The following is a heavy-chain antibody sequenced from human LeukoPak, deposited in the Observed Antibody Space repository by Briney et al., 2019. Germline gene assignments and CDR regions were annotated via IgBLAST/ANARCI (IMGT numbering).Heavy chain of an antibody. V-gene: IGHV3-23*01. CDR2: ISDGGGST. CDR1: GFTFSSYA. J-gene: IGHJ4*02. CDR3: AKGSAFSRPYYFDY. D-gene: IGHD6-13*01. Sequence: SGGSLRLSCAASGFTFSSYAMSWVREAPGKGLEWVSVISDGGGSTYYADSVKGRFTISRDNSKNTLYLQMNSLRAEDAEDSAIYYCAKGSAFSRPYYFDYWGQGVLVTVSS.